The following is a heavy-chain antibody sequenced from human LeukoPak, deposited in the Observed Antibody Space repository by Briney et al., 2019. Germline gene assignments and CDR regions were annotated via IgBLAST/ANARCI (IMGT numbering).Heavy chain of an antibody. J-gene: IGHJ4*02. Sequence: GGSLRLSCAASGFTLSTYNMKWVRQAPRKGLEWVSSISTSSSYIYYADSVKGRFTISRDNARNSLYLQMNSLRAEDTAVYYCARKNGLDYWGQGTLVTVSS. CDR3: ARKNGLDY. CDR1: GFTLSTYN. CDR2: ISTSSSYI. V-gene: IGHV3-21*01.